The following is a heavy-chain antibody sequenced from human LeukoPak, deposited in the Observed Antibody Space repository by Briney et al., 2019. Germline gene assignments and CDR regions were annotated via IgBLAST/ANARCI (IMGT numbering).Heavy chain of an antibody. D-gene: IGHD6-13*01. CDR3: ARLGSEAGTADGPDY. CDR2: IYPGDSDT. Sequence: GESLKISCKGSGYSFTSYWIGWVRQMPGKGLEWMGIIYPGDSDTTYSPSFQGQVIISVDKSISTAYLQWSSLKASDTAMYYCARLGSEAGTADGPDYWGQGTLVTVSA. V-gene: IGHV5-51*01. J-gene: IGHJ4*02. CDR1: GYSFTSYW.